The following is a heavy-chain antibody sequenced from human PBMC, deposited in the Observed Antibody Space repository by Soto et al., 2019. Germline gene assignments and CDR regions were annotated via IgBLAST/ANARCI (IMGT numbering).Heavy chain of an antibody. Sequence: ASVKVSCKASGYTFTGYYMHWVRQAPGQVLEWMGWINPNSGGTNYAQKFQGRVTMTRDTSISTAYMELSRLRSDDTAVYYCAREIPNYYDSSGPDRGYFDYWGQGTLVTVSS. CDR1: GYTFTGYY. D-gene: IGHD3-22*01. V-gene: IGHV1-2*02. CDR3: AREIPNYYDSSGPDRGYFDY. J-gene: IGHJ4*02. CDR2: INPNSGGT.